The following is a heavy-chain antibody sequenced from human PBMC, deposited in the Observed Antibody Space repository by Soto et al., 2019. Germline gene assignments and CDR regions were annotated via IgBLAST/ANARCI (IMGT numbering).Heavy chain of an antibody. Sequence: QITLKESGPTLVKPTQTLTLTCTFSGFSLSTSAVGVGWIRQPPGKALEWLALIYWDDDKRYSPSLKSRLTSTNDTSKNQVVLTQTNMDPVDTATYYCAHSEVVGATFSYWGQGTLVTVSS. J-gene: IGHJ4*02. CDR1: GFSLSTSAVG. CDR2: IYWDDDK. CDR3: AHSEVVGATFSY. V-gene: IGHV2-5*02. D-gene: IGHD1-26*01.